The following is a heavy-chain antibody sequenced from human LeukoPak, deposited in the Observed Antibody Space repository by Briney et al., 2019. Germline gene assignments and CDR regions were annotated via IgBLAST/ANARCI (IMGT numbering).Heavy chain of an antibody. J-gene: IGHJ4*02. Sequence: SETLSLTCAVYGGSFSGYYWSWIRQPPGKGLEWMAEINHSGSTNYNPSLKSRVTISVDTSKNQFSLKLSSVTAADTAVYYCARLRGVATTQPRGYYFDYWGQGTLVTVSS. D-gene: IGHD5-12*01. V-gene: IGHV4-34*01. CDR1: GGSFSGYY. CDR3: ARLRGVATTQPRGYYFDY. CDR2: INHSGST.